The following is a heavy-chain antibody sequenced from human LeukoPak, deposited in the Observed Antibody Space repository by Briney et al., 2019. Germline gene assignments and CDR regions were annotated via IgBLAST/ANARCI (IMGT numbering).Heavy chain of an antibody. CDR2: ISWDGGST. CDR3: ANSVDTIMATGTNWFDP. CDR1: GFTFDDYT. V-gene: IGHV3-43*01. D-gene: IGHD5-18*01. J-gene: IGHJ5*02. Sequence: GGSLRLSCAASGFTFDDYTMHWVRQAPGKGLEWVSLISWDGGSTYYADSVKGRFTISRDNAKNSLYLQMNSLRAEDTAVYYCANSVDTIMATGTNWFDPWGQGTLVTVSS.